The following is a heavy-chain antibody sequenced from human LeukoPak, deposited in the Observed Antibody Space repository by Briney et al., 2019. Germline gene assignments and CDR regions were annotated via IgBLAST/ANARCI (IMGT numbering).Heavy chain of an antibody. V-gene: IGHV4-34*01. CDR3: ASTPKLYDSNSGSFDI. Sequence: SETLSLTCAVYGGSFSGYYWSWIRQPPGKGLEWIGEINHSESTNYNPSLKSRVTISVDTSKNHFSLKLSSVTAADTAVYYCASTPKLYDSNSGSFDIWGQGTMVTVSS. D-gene: IGHD3-22*01. J-gene: IGHJ3*02. CDR2: INHSEST. CDR1: GGSFSGYY.